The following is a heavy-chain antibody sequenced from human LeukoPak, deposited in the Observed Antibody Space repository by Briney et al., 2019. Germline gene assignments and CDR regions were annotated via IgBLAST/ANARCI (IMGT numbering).Heavy chain of an antibody. CDR3: AKVGSSWYRGYFDY. CDR2: ISYDGSNK. Sequence: QPGRSLRLSCAASGFTFSSYGMHCVREAPGKGLEWVAVISYDGSNKYYADSVKGRFTISRDNSKNTLYLQMNSLRAEDTAVYYCAKVGSSWYRGYFDYWGQGTLVTVSS. J-gene: IGHJ4*02. D-gene: IGHD6-13*01. CDR1: GFTFSSYG. V-gene: IGHV3-30*18.